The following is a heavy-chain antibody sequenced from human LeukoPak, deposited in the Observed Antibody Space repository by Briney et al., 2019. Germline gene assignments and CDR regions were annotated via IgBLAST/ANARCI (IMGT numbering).Heavy chain of an antibody. CDR3: ARVVEFGCSGGSCYSYYYFDY. CDR1: GYTFTSYY. Sequence: ASVKVSCKASGYTFTSYYMHWVRQAPGQGLEWMGIINPSGGSTSYAQKFQGRVTMTRDTSTSTVYMELSSLRSEDTAVYYCARVVEFGCSGGSCYSYYYFDYWGQGTLVTVSS. CDR2: INPSGGST. V-gene: IGHV1-46*01. J-gene: IGHJ4*02. D-gene: IGHD2-15*01.